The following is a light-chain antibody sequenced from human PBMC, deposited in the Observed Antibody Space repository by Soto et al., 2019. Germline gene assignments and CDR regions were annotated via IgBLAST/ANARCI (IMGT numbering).Light chain of an antibody. J-gene: IGKJ5*01. CDR1: QSVSTSY. CDR2: GAS. CDR3: QHYDTSPTTT. Sequence: EIVLTQSPGTLSLSPGERATLACRASQSVSTSYLAWYQQKPGQAPRLLIYGASSRATGIPDRFSGTGSGTDFTLTISRLEPEDFAMYYCQHYDTSPTTTLGQGTRLEIK. V-gene: IGKV3-20*01.